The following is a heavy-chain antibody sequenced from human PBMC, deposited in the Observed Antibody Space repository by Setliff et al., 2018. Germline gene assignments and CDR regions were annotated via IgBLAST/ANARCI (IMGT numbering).Heavy chain of an antibody. CDR1: GYTFTSYG. D-gene: IGHD6-13*01. CDR2: ISAYNGNT. J-gene: IGHJ5*02. Sequence: ASVKVSCKASGYTFTSYGISWVRQAPGQGLEWMGWISAYNGNTNYAQKLQGRVTMTTDTSTSTAYMELRSLRSDDTAVYYCAREYSSSWQSRMGFDPWGQGTLVTVSS. CDR3: AREYSSSWQSRMGFDP. V-gene: IGHV1-18*01.